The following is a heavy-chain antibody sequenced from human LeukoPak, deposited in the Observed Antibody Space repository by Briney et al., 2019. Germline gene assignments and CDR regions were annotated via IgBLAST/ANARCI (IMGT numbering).Heavy chain of an antibody. CDR2: ISGSGDTT. Sequence: GGSLRLSCTASRFTFSTYAMSWVRQVPGKGLEWVSSISGSGDTTYYTGSMKGRFTISRDNSKNALYLQMSSLRAEDTAVYYCAKSQRNDQQVVQRIDYWGQGTLVTVSS. D-gene: IGHD2-2*01. V-gene: IGHV3-23*01. CDR3: AKSQRNDQQVVQRIDY. J-gene: IGHJ4*02. CDR1: RFTFSTYA.